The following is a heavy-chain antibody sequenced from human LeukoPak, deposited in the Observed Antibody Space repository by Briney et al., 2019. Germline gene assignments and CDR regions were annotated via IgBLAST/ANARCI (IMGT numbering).Heavy chain of an antibody. Sequence: AGGSLRLSCAASGFTFDDYAMHWVRHAPGKGLEWVSGISWNSGSIGYADSVKGRFTISRDNAKNSLYLQMNSLRAEDTALYYCAKDIVAAAGTGLLCYGMDVWGQGTTVTVSS. J-gene: IGHJ6*02. D-gene: IGHD6-13*01. CDR3: AKDIVAAAGTGLLCYGMDV. V-gene: IGHV3-9*01. CDR1: GFTFDDYA. CDR2: ISWNSGSI.